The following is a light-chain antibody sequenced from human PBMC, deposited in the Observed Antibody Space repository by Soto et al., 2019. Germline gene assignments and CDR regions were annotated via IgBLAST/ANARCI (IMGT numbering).Light chain of an antibody. Sequence: EVVMTQSPATLSVSPGERATLSCRASQSVSSKLAWYQQKPGQAPRLLIYGASTRAAGVPARFSGSGYGRQFSLTISSLQSEDFAIYHCQQHNNWPPWTFGQGTKVDIK. CDR1: QSVSSK. V-gene: IGKV3-15*01. J-gene: IGKJ1*01. CDR2: GAS. CDR3: QQHNNWPPWT.